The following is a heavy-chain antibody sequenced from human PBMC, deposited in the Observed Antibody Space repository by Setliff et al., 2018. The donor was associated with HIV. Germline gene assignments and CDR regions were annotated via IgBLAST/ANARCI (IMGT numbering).Heavy chain of an antibody. J-gene: IGHJ4*02. D-gene: IGHD2-2*01. CDR1: GFTFTDYT. Sequence: PGGSLRLSCAASGFTFTDYTMNWVRQAPGKGLEWVSSITSGSTYVNYADSVKGRFSISRDNSKNSLYLQMNSPRAEDTAVYYRATRFSNSWAFDYWGQGTLVTSPQ. V-gene: IGHV3-21*01. CDR3: ATRFSNSWAFDY. CDR2: ITSGSTYV.